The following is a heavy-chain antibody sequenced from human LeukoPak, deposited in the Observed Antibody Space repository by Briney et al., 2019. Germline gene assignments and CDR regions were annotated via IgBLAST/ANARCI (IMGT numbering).Heavy chain of an antibody. V-gene: IGHV4-4*09. CDR1: SGVSNFYY. CDR2: IHTSGST. Sequence: SETLSLTCTVSSGVSNFYYWTWIRQSPGKGLEWIGNIHTSGSTSYNPSFKGRVTMSIDTSKSQFFLSLTSVTAADTAVYYCARPGQSSWWVYFNYWGQGSLVTVSS. CDR3: ARPGQSSWWVYFNY. J-gene: IGHJ4*02. D-gene: IGHD2-15*01.